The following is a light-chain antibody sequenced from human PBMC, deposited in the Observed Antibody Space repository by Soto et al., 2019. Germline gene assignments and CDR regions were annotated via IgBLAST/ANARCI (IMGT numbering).Light chain of an antibody. CDR1: QSFLHSNGYNY. J-gene: IGKJ1*01. CDR3: MQALQTPWT. CDR2: LGS. Sequence: DIVMTQSPLSLPVTPGEPASISCRSSQSFLHSNGYNYLDWYLQKPGQSPQLLSYLGSNRSSGVPDRFSGSGSGTDFTLKISRVEAEDVGVYYCMQALQTPWTFGQGTKVDI. V-gene: IGKV2-28*01.